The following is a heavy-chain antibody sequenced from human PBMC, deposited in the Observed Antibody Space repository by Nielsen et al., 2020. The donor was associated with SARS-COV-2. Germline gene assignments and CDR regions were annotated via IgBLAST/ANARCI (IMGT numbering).Heavy chain of an antibody. Sequence: ASVKVSCKASGYTFTSYGISWVRQAPGQGLEWMGWISAYNGNTNYAQKLQGRVTMTTDTSTSTAYMELRSLRSEDTAVYYCARESMPALRYFDWLPSLDFDYWGQGTLVTVSS. V-gene: IGHV1-18*04. J-gene: IGHJ4*02. CDR1: GYTFTSYG. CDR2: ISAYNGNT. CDR3: ARESMPALRYFDWLPSLDFDY. D-gene: IGHD3-9*01.